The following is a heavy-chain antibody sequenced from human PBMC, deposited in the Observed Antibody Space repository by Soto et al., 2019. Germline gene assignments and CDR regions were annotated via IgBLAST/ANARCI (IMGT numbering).Heavy chain of an antibody. CDR3: ARLPNKSPQN. CDR1: GFTSISYW. CDR2: ISTDASST. J-gene: IGHJ1*01. V-gene: IGHV3-74*01. Sequence: EVQLVESGGGLVKPGGSLRPSCAASGFTSISYWMHWVRQAPGKGLVWVSSISTDASSTSYADPVKGRFTISRDNAKNTLYLQMNSVRAEDTAVYYCARLPNKSPQNWGQGTLVIVSP.